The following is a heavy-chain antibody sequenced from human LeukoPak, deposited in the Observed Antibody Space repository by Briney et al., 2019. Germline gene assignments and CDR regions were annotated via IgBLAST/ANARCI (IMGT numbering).Heavy chain of an antibody. J-gene: IGHJ3*02. CDR1: GFTFSSYW. Sequence: PGGSLRLSCAAAGFTFSSYWMSWVRQAPGRGLEWVSAISGSGGSTYYADSVKGRFTISRDNSKNTLYLQMNSLRAEDTAVYYCAKLDGYKHAGAFDIWGHGTMVTVSS. CDR3: AKLDGYKHAGAFDI. D-gene: IGHD5-24*01. CDR2: ISGSGGST. V-gene: IGHV3-23*01.